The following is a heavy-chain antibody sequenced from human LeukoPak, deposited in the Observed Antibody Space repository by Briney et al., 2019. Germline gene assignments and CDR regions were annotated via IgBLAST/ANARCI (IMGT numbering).Heavy chain of an antibody. Sequence: ASVKVSCKSSGYTFTAYALHWVRQAPGQGLEWMGWITPSDGAYYAQRFQGRVTMTRDTSTSTAYMDLNRLTSGDTAVYFCARDRYGDGFAHFDYWGQGTLVAVSS. D-gene: IGHD5-24*01. CDR2: ITPSDGA. V-gene: IGHV1-2*02. CDR3: ARDRYGDGFAHFDY. J-gene: IGHJ4*02. CDR1: GYTFTAYA.